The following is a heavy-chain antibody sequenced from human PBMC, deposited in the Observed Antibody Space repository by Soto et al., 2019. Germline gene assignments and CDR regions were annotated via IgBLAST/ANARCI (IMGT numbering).Heavy chain of an antibody. CDR3: AREADYVNWFDP. J-gene: IGHJ5*02. V-gene: IGHV3-48*01. D-gene: IGHD4-17*01. CDR1: GFTFSSYI. CDR2: ISSSSSTI. Sequence: GGSRRLSCAASGFTFSSYIMNWFRQAPGKGLEWVSYISSSSSTIYYADSVKGRFTISRDNAKNSLYLQMNSLRAEDTAVYYCAREADYVNWFDPWGQGTLVTISS.